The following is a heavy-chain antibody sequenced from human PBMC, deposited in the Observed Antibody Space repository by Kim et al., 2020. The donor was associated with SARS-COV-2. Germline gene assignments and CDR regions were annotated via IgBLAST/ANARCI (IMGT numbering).Heavy chain of an antibody. CDR1: GGTFSSYA. Sequence: SVKVSCKASGGTFSSYAISWVRQAPGQGLERMGGIIPIFGTANYAQKFQGRVTITADESTSTAYMELSSLRSEDTAVYYCFVVNYGDYEGFDYWGLGTLVTVSS. CDR3: FVVNYGDYEGFDY. J-gene: IGHJ4*02. V-gene: IGHV1-69*13. CDR2: IIPIFGTA. D-gene: IGHD4-17*01.